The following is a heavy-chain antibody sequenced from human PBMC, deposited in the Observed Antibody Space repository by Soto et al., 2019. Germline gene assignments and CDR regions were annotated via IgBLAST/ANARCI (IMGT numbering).Heavy chain of an antibody. V-gene: IGHV3-49*03. CDR1: GFTFGDYA. D-gene: IGHD3-22*01. Sequence: GGSLRLSCSPSGFTFGDYAMNWFRQTPGKGLEWVGFIKSRAFGATPEYAASVKGRFTISRDDSMSIAYLQMNSLKTDDTAIYCCCIGFYWYGDHPDAFDSWGRGTLVTVSA. CDR3: CIGFYWYGDHPDAFDS. CDR2: IKSRAFGATP. J-gene: IGHJ4*02.